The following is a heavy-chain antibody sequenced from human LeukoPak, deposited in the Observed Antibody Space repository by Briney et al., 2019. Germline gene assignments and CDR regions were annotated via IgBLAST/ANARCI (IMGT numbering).Heavy chain of an antibody. V-gene: IGHV4-59*12. CDR2: IYYSGST. CDR3: ARGLGVFVVVPAANNWFDP. CDR1: GGSISSYY. Sequence: SETLSLTCTVSGGSISSYYWSWIRQPPGKGLEWIGYIYYSGSTNYNPSLKSRVTISVDTSKNQFSLKLSSVTAADTAVYYCARGLGVFVVVPAANNWFDPWGQGTLVTVSS. J-gene: IGHJ5*02. D-gene: IGHD2-2*01.